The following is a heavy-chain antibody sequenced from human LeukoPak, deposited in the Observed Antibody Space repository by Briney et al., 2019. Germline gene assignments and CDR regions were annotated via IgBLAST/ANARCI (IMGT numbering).Heavy chain of an antibody. Sequence: SETLSLTCTVSGGSISSYYWSWIRQPPGKGLEWIGYIYYSGSTNYNPSLKSRVTISVDTSKNQFSLKLSSVTAADTAVYYCARTRVSYYGDYVYYYGMDVWGQGTTVTVSS. CDR1: GGSISSYY. CDR2: IYYSGST. J-gene: IGHJ6*02. D-gene: IGHD4-17*01. CDR3: ARTRVSYYGDYVYYYGMDV. V-gene: IGHV4-59*08.